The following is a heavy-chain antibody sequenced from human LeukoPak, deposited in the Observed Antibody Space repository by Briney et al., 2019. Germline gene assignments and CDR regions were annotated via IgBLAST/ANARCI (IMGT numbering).Heavy chain of an antibody. Sequence: GGSLRLSCAASGFTFSSYWMHWVRQAPGKGLVWVSRINSDGSSTSYADSVKGRFTISRDNAKNTLYLQMNSLRAEDTALYYCAKDISGYYSGTYFDYWGQGTLVTVSS. J-gene: IGHJ4*02. V-gene: IGHV3-74*01. CDR2: INSDGSST. CDR3: AKDISGYYSGTYFDY. CDR1: GFTFSSYW. D-gene: IGHD3-3*01.